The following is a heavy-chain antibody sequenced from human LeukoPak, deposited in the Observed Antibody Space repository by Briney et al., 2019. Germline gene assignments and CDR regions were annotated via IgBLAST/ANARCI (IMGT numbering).Heavy chain of an antibody. D-gene: IGHD1-26*01. CDR1: GYTFTSYG. J-gene: IGHJ4*02. CDR3: ARDYRARVGRHSDLGGECDY. V-gene: IGHV1-18*01. CDR2: ISAYNGDT. Sequence: RASVKVSCKASGYTFTSYGFSWVRQAPGQGLERMGWISAYNGDTKYALRYQGRVTLTTDTSTGTAYMELRSLRYDDTAVYYCARDYRARVGRHSDLGGECDYWGQGTLVTVSS.